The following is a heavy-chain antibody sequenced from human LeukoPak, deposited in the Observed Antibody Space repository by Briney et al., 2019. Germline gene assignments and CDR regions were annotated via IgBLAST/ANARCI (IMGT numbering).Heavy chain of an antibody. D-gene: IGHD6-19*01. CDR2: ISYDGSNK. J-gene: IGHJ4*02. Sequence: GRSLRLSCGASGFTFSSYGMHWVRQAPGKGPEWVAVISYDGSNKYYADSVKGRFTISRDNSKNTLYLQMNSLRAEDTAVYYCATWRGSGWYYFDYWGQGTLVTVSS. V-gene: IGHV3-30*03. CDR3: ATWRGSGWYYFDY. CDR1: GFTFSSYG.